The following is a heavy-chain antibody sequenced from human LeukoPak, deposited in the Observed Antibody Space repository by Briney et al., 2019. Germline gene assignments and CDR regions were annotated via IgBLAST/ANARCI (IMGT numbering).Heavy chain of an antibody. CDR1: GGSISSGDYY. CDR3: ARGGGENYYYYMDV. D-gene: IGHD2-21*01. Sequence: NTSQTLSLACTVSGGSISSGDYYWSWIRQPPGKGLEWIGYIYYSGSTYYNPSLKSRVTISVDTSKHQFSLKLSSVTAADTAVYYCARGGGENYYYYMDVWGKGTTVTVSS. CDR2: IYYSGST. J-gene: IGHJ6*03. V-gene: IGHV4-30-4*08.